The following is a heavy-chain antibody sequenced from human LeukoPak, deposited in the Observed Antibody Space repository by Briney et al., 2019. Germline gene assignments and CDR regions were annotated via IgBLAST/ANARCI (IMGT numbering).Heavy chain of an antibody. CDR2: ISYDGSNK. CDR3: ASLSGWLIGAFDI. CDR1: GFTFSSYA. V-gene: IGHV3-30-3*01. J-gene: IGHJ3*02. D-gene: IGHD6-19*01. Sequence: PGGSLRLSCAASGFTFSSYAMRWVRQAPGKGLEWVAVISYDGSNKYYAGSVKGRFTISRDNSKNTLYLQMNSLRAEDTAVYYCASLSGWLIGAFDIWGQGTMVTVSS.